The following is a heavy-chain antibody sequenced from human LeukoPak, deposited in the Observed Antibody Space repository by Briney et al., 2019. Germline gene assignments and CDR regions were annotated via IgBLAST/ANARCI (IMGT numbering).Heavy chain of an antibody. CDR1: GFTFSSYA. J-gene: IGHJ4*02. V-gene: IGHV3-30-3*01. CDR2: ISYDGSNK. Sequence: GGSLRLSCAASGFTFSSYAMHWVRQAPGKGLEWVAVISYDGSNKYYADSVKGRFTISRDNSKNTLYLQMNSLRAEDTVVYYCAKDPRYSSSWSYFDYWGQGTLVTVSS. CDR3: AKDPRYSSSWSYFDY. D-gene: IGHD6-13*01.